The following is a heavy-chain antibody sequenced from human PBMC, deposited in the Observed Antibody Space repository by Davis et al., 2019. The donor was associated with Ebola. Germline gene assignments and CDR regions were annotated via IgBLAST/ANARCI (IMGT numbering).Heavy chain of an antibody. Sequence: ASVKVSCKASGYTFTSYGISWVRQAPGQGLEWMGWISAYNGNTNYAQKLQGRVTMTTDTSTSTAYMELRSPRSDDTAVYYCARGHGYSGSYYWLDYWGQGTLVTVSS. V-gene: IGHV1-18*01. J-gene: IGHJ4*02. CDR1: GYTFTSYG. CDR3: ARGHGYSGSYYWLDY. D-gene: IGHD1-26*01. CDR2: ISAYNGNT.